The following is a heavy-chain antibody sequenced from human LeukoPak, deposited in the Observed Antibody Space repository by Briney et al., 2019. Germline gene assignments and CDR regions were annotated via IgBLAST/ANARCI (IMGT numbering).Heavy chain of an antibody. CDR2: IYYSGST. J-gene: IGHJ4*02. CDR3: ARGIAIGYCSGGSCYPFDY. D-gene: IGHD2-15*01. CDR1: GGSVSSGSYY. V-gene: IGHV4-61*01. Sequence: SETLSLTCTVSGGSVSSGSYYWSWIRQPPGKGLEWIGYIYYSGSTNYNPSLKSRVTMSVDTSKNQFSLKLSFVTAADTAVYYCARGIAIGYCSGGSCYPFDYWGQGTLVTVSS.